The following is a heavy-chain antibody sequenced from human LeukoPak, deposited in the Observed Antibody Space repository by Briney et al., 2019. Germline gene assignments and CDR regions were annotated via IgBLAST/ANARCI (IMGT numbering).Heavy chain of an antibody. CDR2: ISGGGGST. Sequence: GGSLRLSCAASGFTFSSYAMSWVRQAPGKGLEWISAISGGGGSTYYADSVKGRFTISRDNSKNMLYLQMNSLRAEDTAVYYCAKSRSWYDAFDIWGQGTMVTVSS. CDR1: GFTFSSYA. V-gene: IGHV3-23*01. CDR3: AKSRSWYDAFDI. D-gene: IGHD6-13*01. J-gene: IGHJ3*02.